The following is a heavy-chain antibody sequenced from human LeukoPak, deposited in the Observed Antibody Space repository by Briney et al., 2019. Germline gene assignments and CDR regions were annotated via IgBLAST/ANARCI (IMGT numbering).Heavy chain of an antibody. V-gene: IGHV3-21*01. CDR3: ARDYRNDVGWFDP. CDR1: GFTFSIYS. D-gene: IGHD1-1*01. CDR2: ISSSSSYI. J-gene: IGHJ5*02. Sequence: GGSLRLSCAASGFTFSIYSMNWVRQAPGKGLEWVSSISSSSSYIYYADSVKGRFTISRDNAKNSLYLQMNSLRAEDTAVYYCARDYRNDVGWFDPWGQGTLVTVSS.